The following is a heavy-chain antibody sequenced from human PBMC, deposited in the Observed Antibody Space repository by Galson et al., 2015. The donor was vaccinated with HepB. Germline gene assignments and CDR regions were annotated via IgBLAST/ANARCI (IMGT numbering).Heavy chain of an antibody. CDR3: ASGLTIFGVVIPMYY. CDR2: INPNSGDT. CDR1: GYIFTGYY. J-gene: IGHJ4*02. Sequence: SVKVPCKASGYIFTGYYLHWVRQAPGQGLEWMGWINPNSGDTKYAQKFQGRVTMTRDMAITTGYMEVNSLRFDDTAVYFCASGLTIFGVVIPMYYWGQGTLVTVSS. V-gene: IGHV1-2*02. D-gene: IGHD3-3*01.